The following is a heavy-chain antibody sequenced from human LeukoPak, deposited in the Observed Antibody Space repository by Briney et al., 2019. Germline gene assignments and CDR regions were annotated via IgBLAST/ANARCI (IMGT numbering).Heavy chain of an antibody. D-gene: IGHD3/OR15-3a*01. J-gene: IGHJ4*02. CDR3: ARASWTSIADAVC. V-gene: IGHV3-23*01. CDR1: GFSFTNYA. CDR2: MKGCGET. Sequence: GGSLRLSCAASGFSFTNYAMSWVRQAPARGPEGLSSMKGCGETFYADSVKGRFTLARDDSRNTVYLQMNNLRVEDTAIYYCARASWTSIADAVCWGQGTQVTVSS.